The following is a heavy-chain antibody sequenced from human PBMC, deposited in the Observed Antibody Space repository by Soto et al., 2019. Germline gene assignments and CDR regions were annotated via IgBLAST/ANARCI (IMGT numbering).Heavy chain of an antibody. Sequence: QVQLQESGPGLVKPSETLSLTCTVSGGSISSYYWSWIRQPPGKGLEWLGYIYYSGSTNYNPSLKGRVTISVDTSKNQFSLKLSSVTAAHTAVYYCARGLRYFDWPPWGQGTLVTVSS. CDR1: GGSISSYY. CDR2: IYYSGST. V-gene: IGHV4-59*01. J-gene: IGHJ5*02. D-gene: IGHD3-9*01. CDR3: ARGLRYFDWPP.